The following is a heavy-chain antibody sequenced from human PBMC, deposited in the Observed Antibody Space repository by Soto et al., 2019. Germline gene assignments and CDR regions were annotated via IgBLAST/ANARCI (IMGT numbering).Heavy chain of an antibody. J-gene: IGHJ4*02. CDR3: ARGYGRNFDY. Sequence: SETLSLTCSVSGASIYNGGYFWSWIRQSPGKGLEWIGHIHNSGSPYNNPSLKSRVTISADTSKNQFSLKLSSVTAAGTAVYYCARGYGRNFDYWGQGTLVTVSS. V-gene: IGHV4-30-4*01. CDR2: IHNSGSP. D-gene: IGHD5-18*01. CDR1: GASIYNGGYF.